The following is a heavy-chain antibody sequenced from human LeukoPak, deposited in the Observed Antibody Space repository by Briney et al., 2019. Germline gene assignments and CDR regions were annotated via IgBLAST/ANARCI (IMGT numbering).Heavy chain of an antibody. CDR3: AKSPYFYNSGRSVDV. V-gene: IGHV3-23*01. D-gene: IGHD3-10*01. J-gene: IGHJ6*04. Sequence: PGGSLRLSCAASGFTFDDYAMTWVRQAPGKGLEWVSSISGSGGTSYYADSVKGRFTISRDSAKNMLFLQMNRLRAEDTAVYYCAKSPYFYNSGRSVDVWGKGTTVTVSS. CDR1: GFTFDDYA. CDR2: ISGSGGTS.